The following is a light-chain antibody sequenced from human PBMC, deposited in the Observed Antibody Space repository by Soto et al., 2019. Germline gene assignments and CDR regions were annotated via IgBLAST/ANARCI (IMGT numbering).Light chain of an antibody. V-gene: IGLV1-51*01. CDR1: SSNIGNNY. CDR3: GTWDSSLSAGV. J-gene: IGLJ3*02. Sequence: QSALTQPPSVSAAPGQKVTISCSGSSSNIGNNYVSWYQQLPGTAPKLLIYDNNKRPSGIPDRFSGSKSGTSAILGITGLQTGDEADYYCGTWDSSLSAGVFGGGTQLTVL. CDR2: DNN.